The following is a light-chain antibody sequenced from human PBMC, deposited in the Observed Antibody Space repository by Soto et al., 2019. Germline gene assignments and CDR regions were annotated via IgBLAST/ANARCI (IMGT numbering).Light chain of an antibody. CDR1: QSISSW. Sequence: DIQMTQSPSTLPASVGDRVTITCQASQSISSWLAWYQQKPGKAPKLLIYNASSLESRVPSRFSGSGSGTDFTLTISCLQSEDFATYNCQQYYSYPWTFGQGTKVDI. J-gene: IGKJ1*01. V-gene: IGKV1-5*03. CDR3: QQYYSYPWT. CDR2: NAS.